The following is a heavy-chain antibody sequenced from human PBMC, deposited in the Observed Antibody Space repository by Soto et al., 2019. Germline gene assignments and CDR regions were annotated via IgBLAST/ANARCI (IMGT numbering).Heavy chain of an antibody. CDR2: ISPSGGTI. CDR3: VRVGYAYGNDP. Sequence: QVQLVESGGGLVKPGGSLRLSCAASGFTFSDYYMSWIHQAPGKGLEWVSYISPSGGTIYYADSVKGRFTLSRDNAKKSLYLQMNSLRAEDTAVYHCVRVGYAYGNDPWGQGTLVAVSS. CDR1: GFTFSDYY. J-gene: IGHJ5*02. V-gene: IGHV3-11*01. D-gene: IGHD3-10*01.